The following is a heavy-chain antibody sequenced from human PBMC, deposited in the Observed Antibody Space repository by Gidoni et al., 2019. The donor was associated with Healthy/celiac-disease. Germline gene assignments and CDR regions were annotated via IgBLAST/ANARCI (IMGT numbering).Heavy chain of an antibody. CDR3: AREPIVVVPAAILMGRGWFDP. CDR2: IIPSFGTA. D-gene: IGHD2-2*01. CDR1: VGTFSSYA. Sequence: QVQLLQSGAEVQKPGSSVKVSCKASVGTFSSYAISWVRQAPGQGLEWMGGIIPSFGTANYAQKFQGRVTITADKSTSTAYMELSSLRSEDTAVYYCAREPIVVVPAAILMGRGWFDPWGQGTLVTVSS. J-gene: IGHJ5*02. V-gene: IGHV1-69*06.